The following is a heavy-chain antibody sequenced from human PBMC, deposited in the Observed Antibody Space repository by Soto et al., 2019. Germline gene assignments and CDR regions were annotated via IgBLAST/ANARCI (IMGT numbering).Heavy chain of an antibody. J-gene: IGHJ4*02. CDR3: ARPGKTGYFDY. Sequence: SETLSLTCAVYGGSFSGYYWSWIRQPPGKGLEWIGEINHSGSTNYNPSLKSRVTISVDTSKNQFSLKLSSVTAADTAVYYCARPGKTGYFDYWGQGTLVTVSS. CDR2: INHSGST. V-gene: IGHV4-34*01. CDR1: GGSFSGYY.